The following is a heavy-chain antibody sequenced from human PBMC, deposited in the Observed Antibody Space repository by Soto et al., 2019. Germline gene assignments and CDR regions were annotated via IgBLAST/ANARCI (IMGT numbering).Heavy chain of an antibody. CDR2: VYYTGGT. D-gene: IGHD1-26*01. J-gene: IGHJ6*02. CDR3: VRQGIDYLHGLVDV. Sequence: QVHVQQSGPGLVKPSETLSLSCTVSSGPSSSHNWGWIRQPPGRGLEWIGYVYYTGGTSYNPSLKSRVPISADTSTNHISLTLSSVTAADTAVYYCVRQGIDYLHGLVDVWGQGTTVSVSS. CDR1: SGPSSSHN. V-gene: IGHV4-59*08.